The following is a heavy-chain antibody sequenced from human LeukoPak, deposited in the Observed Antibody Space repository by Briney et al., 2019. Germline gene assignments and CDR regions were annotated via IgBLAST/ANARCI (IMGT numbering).Heavy chain of an antibody. V-gene: IGHV4-38-2*02. CDR1: GYSISSGYH. Sequence: PSETLSLTCKVSGYSISSGYHWGWIRQPPGKGLEWIGSIYHSGSPDYNPSLKSRVIISIDTSKNQFSLNLSSVTAADTAVYYCARDWTVTTSPFDYWGQGTLVTVSA. CDR2: IYHSGSP. D-gene: IGHD4-17*01. J-gene: IGHJ4*02. CDR3: ARDWTVTTSPFDY.